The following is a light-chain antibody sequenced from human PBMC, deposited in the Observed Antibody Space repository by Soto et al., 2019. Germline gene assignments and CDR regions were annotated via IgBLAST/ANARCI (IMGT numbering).Light chain of an antibody. CDR3: QSYDSSLDVV. CDR2: GNS. Sequence: QSVLTQPPSVSGAPGQRVTISCTGSSSNIGAGYDVHWYQQLPGTAPKLLIYGNSNRPSGVPDRFSGFKSGTSASLAITGRQAEDEADYYCQSYDSSLDVVFGGGTKLTVL. CDR1: SSNIGAGYD. J-gene: IGLJ2*01. V-gene: IGLV1-40*01.